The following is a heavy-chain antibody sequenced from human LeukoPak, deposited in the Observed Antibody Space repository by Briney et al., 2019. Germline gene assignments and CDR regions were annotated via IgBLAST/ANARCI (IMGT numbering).Heavy chain of an antibody. Sequence: PGGSLRLSCAASGFTFSNYAMSWVRQPPGRGLVWVSGVSTSGDATYYADSVRGRFTISRDNSRNILYLHGNSLRPEDTAVYYCAREGGSSGYDYRPYWGQGNLATVSA. CDR1: GFTFSNYA. CDR2: VSTSGDAT. D-gene: IGHD3-22*01. V-gene: IGHV3-23*01. J-gene: IGHJ4*02. CDR3: AREGGSSGYDYRPY.